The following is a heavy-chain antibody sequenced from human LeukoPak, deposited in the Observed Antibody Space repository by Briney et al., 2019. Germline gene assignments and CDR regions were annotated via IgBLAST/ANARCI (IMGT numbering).Heavy chain of an antibody. V-gene: IGHV4-61*02. CDR1: GGSISSGSYY. CDR3: ARVGGQGDSFLEAFDI. CDR2: IYTSGST. J-gene: IGHJ3*02. Sequence: SQTLSLTCTVSGGSISSGSYYWSWIRQPAGKGLEWIGRIYTSGSTNYNPSLKIRVTISVDKSMHQFSLTLTSVTAGDAAVYYCARVGGQGDSFLEAFDIWGQGTTVTVSS. D-gene: IGHD3/OR15-3a*01.